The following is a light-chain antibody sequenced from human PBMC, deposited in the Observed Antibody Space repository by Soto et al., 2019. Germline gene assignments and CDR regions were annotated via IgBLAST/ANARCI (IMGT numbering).Light chain of an antibody. Sequence: QAPSASGSPGQSVTISCTGTSSDVGGYNYVSWYQQHPGKAPKVMIYEVSKRPSGVPDRFSGSKSGNKASLTVSGLQAEDEDDYYCSSYAGSNNLFVFGTGTKVTVL. CDR3: SSYAGSNNLFV. V-gene: IGLV2-8*01. CDR2: EVS. J-gene: IGLJ1*01. CDR1: SSDVGGYNY.